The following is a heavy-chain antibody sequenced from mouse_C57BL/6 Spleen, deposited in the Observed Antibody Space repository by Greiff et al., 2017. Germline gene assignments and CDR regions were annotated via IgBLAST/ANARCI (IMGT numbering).Heavy chain of an antibody. V-gene: IGHV6-3*01. CDR1: GFTFSNYW. D-gene: IGHD1-1*02. CDR3: NYGPFAY. J-gene: IGHJ3*01. Sequence: DVQLVESGGGLVQPGGSMKLSCVASGFTFSNYWMNWVRQSPEKGLEWVAQIRLKSDNYATHYAESVKGRFTISRDDSKSSVYLQMNNLRAEGTGIYYCNYGPFAYWGQGTLVTVSA. CDR2: IRLKSDNYAT.